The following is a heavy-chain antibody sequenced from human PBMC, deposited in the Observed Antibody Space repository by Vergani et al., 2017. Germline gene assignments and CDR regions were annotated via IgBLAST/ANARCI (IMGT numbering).Heavy chain of an antibody. CDR3: ARDPFILTKYYYDSSGFDY. V-gene: IGHV3-66*01. CDR2: IYSGGST. J-gene: IGHJ4*02. Sequence: EVQLVESGGGLVQPGGSLRLSCAASGFTVSSNYMSWVRQAPGKGLECVSVIYSGGSTYYADSVKGRFTISRDNSKNTLYLQMNSLRAEDTAVYYCARDPFILTKYYYDSSGFDYWGQGTLVTVSS. D-gene: IGHD3-22*01. CDR1: GFTVSSNY.